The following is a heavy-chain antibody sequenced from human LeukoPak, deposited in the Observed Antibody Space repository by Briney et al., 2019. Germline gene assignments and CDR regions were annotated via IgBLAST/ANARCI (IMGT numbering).Heavy chain of an antibody. CDR1: GYSFTSYW. Sequence: GESLKISCKGSGYSFTSYWIGWVRQMPGKGLEWMGIIYPRDSDTRYSPSFQGQVTISADKSINTAYLRWSGLKASDTAIYYCSRTQDRIAARSWGQGTLVTVSS. CDR2: IYPRDSDT. D-gene: IGHD6-13*01. J-gene: IGHJ4*02. CDR3: SRTQDRIAARS. V-gene: IGHV5-51*01.